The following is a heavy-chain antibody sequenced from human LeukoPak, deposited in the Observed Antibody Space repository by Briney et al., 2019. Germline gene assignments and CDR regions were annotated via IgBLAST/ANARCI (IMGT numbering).Heavy chain of an antibody. CDR2: ISGNNANS. CDR3: SRDGHYSTTYLHF. Sequence: ASVKLSCKASAHTFTNFGISWERQAPGQGPEWLGWISGNNANSNYRQKFQDRVTIITDTSTTTAYMELTSLRSDDTAVYYCSRDGHYSTTYLHFWEQGTLVTVSS. D-gene: IGHD1-1*01. V-gene: IGHV1-18*01. CDR1: AHTFTNFG. J-gene: IGHJ4*02.